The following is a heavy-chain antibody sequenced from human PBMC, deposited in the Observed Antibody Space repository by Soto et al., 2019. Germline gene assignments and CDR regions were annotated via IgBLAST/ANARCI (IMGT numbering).Heavy chain of an antibody. Sequence: SQTLSLTYDISGDSVSSNSSAWNCIRQSPSRGLEWLGRTYYRSKWYNDYAVSVKSRITINPDTSKNQFSLQLNSVTPEDTAVYYCARDGSAYYYGSGSQDAFDIWGQGTMVTV. CDR3: ARDGSAYYYGSGSQDAFDI. CDR1: GDSVSSNSSA. CDR2: TYYRSKWYN. V-gene: IGHV6-1*01. D-gene: IGHD3-10*01. J-gene: IGHJ3*02.